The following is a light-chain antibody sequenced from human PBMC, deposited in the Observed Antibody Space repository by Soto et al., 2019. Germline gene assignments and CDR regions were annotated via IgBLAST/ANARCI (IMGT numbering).Light chain of an antibody. Sequence: ELVMTQSHAPLSVSPGALVTLSGGTSHSVSSNLAWYQQRVAQAPRLLLYGASTRATGSPARFSGSGSGTEFTLTISSLQYEDFAVYYCQQYNNWPPWTFGQGTKVDIK. V-gene: IGKV3-15*01. CDR1: HSVSSN. J-gene: IGKJ1*01. CDR3: QQYNNWPPWT. CDR2: GAS.